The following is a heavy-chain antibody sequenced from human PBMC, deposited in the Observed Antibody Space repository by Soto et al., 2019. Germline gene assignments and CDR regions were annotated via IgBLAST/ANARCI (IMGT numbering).Heavy chain of an antibody. CDR2: IHPNTGGT. Sequence: QVQLVQSGAEVRKPGASVKVSCKASGYPYTNSYMHWVRQAPGQGLEWMGWIHPNTGGTNYAQKFQRRVTMTRDTSVSTVYMDLNRLTSDDTAIYFCASDFRTRGWFRQAGNFAMDVWGQGTTVTVS. V-gene: IGHV1-2*02. J-gene: IGHJ6*02. D-gene: IGHD6-19*01. CDR1: GYPYTNSY. CDR3: ASDFRTRGWFRQAGNFAMDV.